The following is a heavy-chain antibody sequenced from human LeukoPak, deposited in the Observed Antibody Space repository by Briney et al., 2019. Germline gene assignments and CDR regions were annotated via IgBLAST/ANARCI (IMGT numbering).Heavy chain of an antibody. J-gene: IGHJ4*02. D-gene: IGHD3-22*01. CDR1: GFTFSSYW. CDR2: INSDGSST. CDR3: ARDRYYGRYYDSSGYYYY. Sequence: GGSLRLSCAASGFTFSSYWMHWVRQAPGKGLVWVSRINSDGSSTSYADPVKGRFTISRDNAKNTLYLQMNSLRAEDTAVYYCARDRYYGRYYDSSGYYYYWGQGTLVTVSS. V-gene: IGHV3-74*01.